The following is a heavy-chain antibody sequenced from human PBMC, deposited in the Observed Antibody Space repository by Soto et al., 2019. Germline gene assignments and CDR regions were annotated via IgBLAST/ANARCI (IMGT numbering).Heavy chain of an antibody. CDR1: GFTFSSYA. Sequence: EVQLLESGGGLVQPGGSLRLSCAASGFTFSSYAMSWVRQAPGKGLEWVSAISGSGGSTYYADSVKGRFTISRDNSKNTLYLQMNSLRAEDTAVYYCASVLTTVTTWGNWFDPWCQGTLVTVSS. J-gene: IGHJ5*02. CDR3: ASVLTTVTTWGNWFDP. V-gene: IGHV3-23*01. D-gene: IGHD4-4*01. CDR2: ISGSGGST.